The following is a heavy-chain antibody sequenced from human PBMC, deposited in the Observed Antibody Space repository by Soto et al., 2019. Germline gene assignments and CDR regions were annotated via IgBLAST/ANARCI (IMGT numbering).Heavy chain of an antibody. CDR3: ARVGATYYDILTNQYNWFDP. J-gene: IGHJ5*02. V-gene: IGHV1-18*01. D-gene: IGHD3-9*01. CDR2: ISAYNGNT. Sequence: QVQLVQSGAEVKKPGASVKVSCKASGYTFTSYGISWVRQAPGQGLEWMGWISAYNGNTNYAQKLQGRVTMTTDTSTSTAYMEVRSLRSDDTAVYYCARVGATYYDILTNQYNWFDPWGQGTLVTVSS. CDR1: GYTFTSYG.